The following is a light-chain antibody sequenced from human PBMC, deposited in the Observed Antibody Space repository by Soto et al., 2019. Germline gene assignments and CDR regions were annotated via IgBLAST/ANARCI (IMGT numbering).Light chain of an antibody. CDR2: HAS. J-gene: IGKJ5*01. CDR1: QNITNN. CDR3: QQYYGLPPLT. V-gene: IGKV1-33*01. Sequence: DIQMTQSPSSLAASVGDRVTSTCRASQNITNNLSWYQQKPGKAPNLLIYHASKLAKGVTSRFSGSGSGTDFSFIITSLQREDLATYYCQQYYGLPPLTFGQGTQLEIK.